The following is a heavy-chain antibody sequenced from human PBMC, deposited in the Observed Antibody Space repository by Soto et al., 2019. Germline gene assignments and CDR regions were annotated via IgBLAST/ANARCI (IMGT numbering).Heavy chain of an antibody. CDR3: ARSRRYFDWFRSSYYYRMDV. CDR2: IYPGDSET. V-gene: IGHV5-51*01. D-gene: IGHD3-9*01. CDR1: GSSSSNYW. J-gene: IGHJ6*02. Sequence: PGESLKISCKGSGSSSSNYWIGWVRQIPGKVLESMGIIYPGDSETRYSPSFQGQVTISVDKSISTDYLQWNSLKLSSVTAADTAVYYCARSRRYFDWFRSSYYYRMDVWGQGITVTVSS.